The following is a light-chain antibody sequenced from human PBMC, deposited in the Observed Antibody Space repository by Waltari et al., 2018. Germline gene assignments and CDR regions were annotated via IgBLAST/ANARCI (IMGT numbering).Light chain of an antibody. V-gene: IGLV1-51*01. J-gene: IGLJ2*01. CDR2: DNS. CDR3: ASWDLTLSSVI. Sequence: QSVLTQPPSLSATPGQKVTISCSGTSSNIGGNYVSWYQQVPRAAPNLLIYDNSKRPPGIPDRFSACKSGTSATLGIAGLETGDEATYYCASWDLTLSSVIFGGGTKVTV. CDR1: SSNIGGNY.